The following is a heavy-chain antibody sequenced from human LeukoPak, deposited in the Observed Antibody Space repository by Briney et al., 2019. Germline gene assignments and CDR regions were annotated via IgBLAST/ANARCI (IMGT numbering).Heavy chain of an antibody. CDR1: GGSFSGYY. Sequence: SETLSLTCAVYGGSFSGYYWSWIRQPPGKGLEWIGEINHSGSTNYNPSLKSRVTISVDTSKNQFSLKLSSVTAADTAVYYCARSGVWGSYRYRFDYWGQGTLVTVSS. D-gene: IGHD3-16*02. CDR3: ARSGVWGSYRYRFDY. V-gene: IGHV4-34*01. J-gene: IGHJ4*02. CDR2: INHSGST.